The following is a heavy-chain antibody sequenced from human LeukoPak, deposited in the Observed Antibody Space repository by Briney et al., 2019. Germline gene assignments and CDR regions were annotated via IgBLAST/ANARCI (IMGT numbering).Heavy chain of an antibody. J-gene: IGHJ6*03. D-gene: IGHD3-22*01. CDR1: GYTFTSYY. V-gene: IGHV1-18*04. Sequence: ASVKVSCKASGYTFTSYYMHWVRQAPGQGLEWMGWISAYNGNTNYAQKLQGRVTMTTDTSTSTAYMELRSLRSDDTAVYYCARVYWDYDSSGYYDDYYYYYMDVWGKGTTVTISS. CDR3: ARVYWDYDSSGYYDDYYYYYMDV. CDR2: ISAYNGNT.